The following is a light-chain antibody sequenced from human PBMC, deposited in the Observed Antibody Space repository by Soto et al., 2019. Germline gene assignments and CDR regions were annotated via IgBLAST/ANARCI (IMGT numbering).Light chain of an antibody. Sequence: QSVLTQPASVSGSPGQSITISCTGTSSDVGSYNLVSWYQQHPGKAPKLMIYEGSKRPSGVSNRFSGSKSGNTASLIISGLQAEDEAEYYCCSYAGSTTYVFGTGTKVTVL. CDR1: SSDVGSYNL. CDR3: CSYAGSTTYV. J-gene: IGLJ1*01. CDR2: EGS. V-gene: IGLV2-23*01.